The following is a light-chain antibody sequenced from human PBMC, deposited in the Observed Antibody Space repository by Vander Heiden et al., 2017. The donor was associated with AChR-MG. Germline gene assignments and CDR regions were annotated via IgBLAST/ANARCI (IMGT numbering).Light chain of an antibody. V-gene: IGKV2D-29*02. CDR1: QSLLQSDGMTN. CDR3: MQTIQRTRT. Sequence: THTPLSLSVTTRQPASVGDKVSQSLLQSDGMTNLYWYLQKQRQYPQILIYEVANRFSRVPARWSGGSSGTQDSLKISRGEAEDVGVYYCMQTIQRTRTFGPGTQVEV. CDR2: EVA. J-gene: IGKJ5*01.